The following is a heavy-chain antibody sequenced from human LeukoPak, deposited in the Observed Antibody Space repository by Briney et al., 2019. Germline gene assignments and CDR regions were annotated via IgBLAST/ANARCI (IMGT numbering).Heavy chain of an antibody. D-gene: IGHD3-22*01. CDR2: ISWDSGTI. CDR3: AKASTRSFTSGYYGDAFDI. Sequence: GGSLRLSCAASGFTFDDYAMHWVRQAPGKGLEWVSGISWDSGTIAYADSVKGRFTISRDNAKNSLYLQMNSLRAEDMALYYCAKASTRSFTSGYYGDAFDIWGQGTMVSVSS. V-gene: IGHV3-9*03. CDR1: GFTFDDYA. J-gene: IGHJ3*02.